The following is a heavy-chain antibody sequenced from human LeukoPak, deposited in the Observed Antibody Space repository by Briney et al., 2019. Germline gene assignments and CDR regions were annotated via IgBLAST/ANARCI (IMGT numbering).Heavy chain of an antibody. CDR3: ARDQSSRYHYYMDV. CDR2: IYYTGST. Sequence: SETLSLTCTVSGGSISSSSYYWGWIRQPPGKGLEWIVSIYYTGSTYYNPPLKSRITISADTSKNQFSLRLSSVTAADTAVYYCARDQSSRYHYYMDVWGKGTTVTVSS. J-gene: IGHJ6*03. V-gene: IGHV4-39*07. CDR1: GGSISSSSYY.